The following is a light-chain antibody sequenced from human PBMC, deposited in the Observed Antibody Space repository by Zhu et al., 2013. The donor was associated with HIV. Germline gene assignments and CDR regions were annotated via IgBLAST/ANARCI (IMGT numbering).Light chain of an antibody. CDR1: FSNIGSHY. J-gene: IGLJ2*01. CDR3: NSYTGSHHII. CDR2: RNF. V-gene: IGLV1-47*01. Sequence: QSVLTQPSSVSETPGQGVTITCSGRFSNIGSHYVSWYHQVPGTAPRLLIHRNFQRPSGVPDRFSGSKSGSSVSLAISGLRSEDEGDYYCNSYTGSHHIIFGGGTKLTVL.